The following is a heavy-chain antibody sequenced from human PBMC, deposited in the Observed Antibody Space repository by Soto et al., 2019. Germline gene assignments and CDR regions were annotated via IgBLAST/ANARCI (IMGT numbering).Heavy chain of an antibody. D-gene: IGHD1-26*01. CDR3: ASHTGSSPEGRYYYGMDV. CDR1: GGTFSSYA. V-gene: IGHV1-69*12. Sequence: QVQLVQSGAEVKKPGSSVKVSCKASGGTFSSYAISWVRQAPGQGLEWMGVIIPIFGTADYAQTFQGRVTITADESTSTAYMELSSLRSEDTAVYYCASHTGSSPEGRYYYGMDVWGQGTTVTVSS. CDR2: IIPIFGTA. J-gene: IGHJ6*02.